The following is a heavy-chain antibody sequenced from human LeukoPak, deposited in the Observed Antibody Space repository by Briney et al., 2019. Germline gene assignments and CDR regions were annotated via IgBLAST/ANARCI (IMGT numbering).Heavy chain of an antibody. CDR2: IIPIFGTA. CDR3: ARANPVDCSSTSCFPTLFDY. Sequence: ASVKVSCKASGGTFSSYAISWVRQAPGQGLEWMGGIIPIFGTANYAQKFQGRVTITADESTSTAYMELSSLRSEDTAVYYCARANPVDCSSTSCFPTLFDYWGQGTLVTVSS. J-gene: IGHJ4*02. D-gene: IGHD2-2*01. CDR1: GGTFSSYA. V-gene: IGHV1-69*13.